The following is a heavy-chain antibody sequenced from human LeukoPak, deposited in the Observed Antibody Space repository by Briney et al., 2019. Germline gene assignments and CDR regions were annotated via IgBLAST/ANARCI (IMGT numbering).Heavy chain of an antibody. J-gene: IGHJ5*02. D-gene: IGHD1-26*01. CDR2: IKQYGSQK. Sequence: GGSLRLSCAASGFTFSRYWMNWVRLAPGKGLEWVANIKQYGSQKYYVDSVKGRFTLSRDNAKNSLYLQMNSLRAEDTAVYYCAGDGSGGSTQYNWFDPWGQGTLVTVSS. CDR1: GFTFSRYW. V-gene: IGHV3-7*01. CDR3: AGDGSGGSTQYNWFDP.